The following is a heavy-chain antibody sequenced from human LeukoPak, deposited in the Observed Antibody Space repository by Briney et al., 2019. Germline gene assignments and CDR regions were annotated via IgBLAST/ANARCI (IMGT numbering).Heavy chain of an antibody. D-gene: IGHD6-19*01. CDR2: IYYSGST. J-gene: IGHJ6*02. CDR3: ARSYSSVHGMDV. V-gene: IGHV4-59*08. Sequence: SETLSLTCTVSGGSISPYYWSWIRQPPGKGLEWIGYIYYSGSTNYNPSLKSRVTISVDTSKNLFSLKVNSVTAADTAVYYCARSYSSVHGMDVWGQGTTVIVSS. CDR1: GGSISPYY.